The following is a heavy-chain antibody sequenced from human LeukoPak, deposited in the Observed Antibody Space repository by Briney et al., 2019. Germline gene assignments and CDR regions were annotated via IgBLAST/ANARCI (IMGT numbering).Heavy chain of an antibody. CDR3: AREKRDYGDYGLFDP. J-gene: IGHJ5*02. V-gene: IGHV4-4*07. CDR1: GGSISSYY. CDR2: IYTSGST. Sequence: SETLSLTCTVSGGSISSYYWSWIRQPAGKGLEWIGRIYTSGSTNYNPSLKSRVTMSVDTSENQFSLKLSSVTAADTAVYYCAREKRDYGDYGLFDPWGQGTLVTVSS. D-gene: IGHD4-17*01.